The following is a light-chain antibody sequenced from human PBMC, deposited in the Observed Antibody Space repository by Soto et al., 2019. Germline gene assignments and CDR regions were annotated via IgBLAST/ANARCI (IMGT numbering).Light chain of an antibody. CDR2: AAS. Sequence: DIQMTQSPSSLSASVGDRVTMTCRASQSISNHLNWYQQKPGKAPKLLIYAASSLQSGVPSRFSGSGSGTDFTLTISSLQPEDFATYYCQQSYSTPYTFGQGTKLEI. CDR3: QQSYSTPYT. V-gene: IGKV1-39*01. CDR1: QSISNH. J-gene: IGKJ2*01.